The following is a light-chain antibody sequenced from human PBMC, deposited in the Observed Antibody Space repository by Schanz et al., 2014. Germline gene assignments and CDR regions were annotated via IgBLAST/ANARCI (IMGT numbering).Light chain of an antibody. CDR1: SSDVGGYNY. CDR2: EVN. V-gene: IGLV2-8*01. CDR3: TSFTTRSTGV. Sequence: QSVLTQPPSASGSPGQSVTISCTGTSSDVGGYNYVSWYQQHPGKAPKLMIYEVNKRPSGVPDRFSGSKSGNTASLTITGLQAEDEADYYCTSFTTRSTGVFGGGTKLTVL. J-gene: IGLJ3*02.